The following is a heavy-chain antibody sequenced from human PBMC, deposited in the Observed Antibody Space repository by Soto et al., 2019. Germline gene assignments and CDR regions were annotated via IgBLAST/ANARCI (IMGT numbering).Heavy chain of an antibody. CDR1: GGSISSYY. Sequence: PSETLSLTCTVSGGSISSYYWSWIRQPPGKGLEWIGYIYYSGSTNYNPSLKSRVTISVDTSKNQFSLKLSSVTAADTAVYYCAQGYYYYYMDVWGKGTTVTVSS. CDR2: IYYSGST. CDR3: AQGYYYYYMDV. V-gene: IGHV4-59*01. J-gene: IGHJ6*03.